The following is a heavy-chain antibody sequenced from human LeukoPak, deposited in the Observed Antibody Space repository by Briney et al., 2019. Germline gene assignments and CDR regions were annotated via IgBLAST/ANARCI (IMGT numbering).Heavy chain of an antibody. CDR1: GYTFTSYD. CDR2: INPNSGNT. V-gene: IGHV1-8*01. D-gene: IGHD3-10*01. CDR3: ARGMSMVRGALYGMDV. J-gene: IGHJ6*02. Sequence: ASVKVSCKASGYTFTSYDINWVRQATGQGLEWMGWINPNSGNTGYAQKFQGRVTMTRNTSISTAYMELSSLRSEDTAVYYCARGMSMVRGALYGMDVWGQGTTVTVSS.